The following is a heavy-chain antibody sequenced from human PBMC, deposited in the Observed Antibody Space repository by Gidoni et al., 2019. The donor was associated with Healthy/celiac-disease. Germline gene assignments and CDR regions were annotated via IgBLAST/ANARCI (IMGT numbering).Heavy chain of an antibody. CDR2: ISYDGSNK. J-gene: IGHJ4*02. Sequence: QVQLVESGGGVVQPGRSLRLSCAASGFTFSSYAMHWVRQAPGKGLEWVAVISYDGSNKYYADSVKGRFTISRDNSKNTLYLQMNSLRAEDTAVYYCARDIGITMIVDWGQGTLVTVSS. D-gene: IGHD3-22*01. V-gene: IGHV3-30-3*01. CDR3: ARDIGITMIVD. CDR1: GFTFSSYA.